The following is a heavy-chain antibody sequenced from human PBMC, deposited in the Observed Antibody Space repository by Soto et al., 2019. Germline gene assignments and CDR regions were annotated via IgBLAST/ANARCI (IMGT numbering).Heavy chain of an antibody. CDR3: ARAHYSSGYMVSRY. Sequence: SETLSLTCAVSAYSLSSGYYWGWIRPPTGKGLQWIGSIYHSGSTSYNPSLKSRVTMSVDTSKNQFSLKLSSVTAADAAVYYCARAHYSSGYMVSRYLGQGALFTTAS. J-gene: IGHJ4*02. D-gene: IGHD6-25*01. V-gene: IGHV4-38-2*01. CDR2: IYHSGST. CDR1: AYSLSSGYY.